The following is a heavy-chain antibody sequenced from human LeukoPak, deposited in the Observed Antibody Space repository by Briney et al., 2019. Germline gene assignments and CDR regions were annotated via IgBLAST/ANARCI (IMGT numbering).Heavy chain of an antibody. CDR2: IIPILGIA. CDR1: GGTFSSYA. CDR3: ARRDSSGTFDY. J-gene: IGHJ4*02. Sequence: SVKVSCKASGGTFSSYAVSWVRQAPGQGLEWMGRIIPILGIANYAQKFQGRVTITADKSTSTAYMELSSLRSEDTAVYYCARRDSSGTFDYWGQGTLVTVSS. V-gene: IGHV1-69*04. D-gene: IGHD6-25*01.